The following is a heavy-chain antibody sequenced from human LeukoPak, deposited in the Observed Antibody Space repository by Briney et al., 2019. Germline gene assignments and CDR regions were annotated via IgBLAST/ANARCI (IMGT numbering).Heavy chain of an antibody. J-gene: IGHJ6*02. Sequence: ASVKVSCKASGYTFTSYDINWERHATGQGLEWMGWMDPNSGNTGYAQKFQGRVTMTRNTSISTAYMELSRLRSDDTAVYYCARWAVAGTAYYYGMDVWGQGTTVTVSS. V-gene: IGHV1-8*01. D-gene: IGHD6-19*01. CDR1: GYTFTSYD. CDR2: MDPNSGNT. CDR3: ARWAVAGTAYYYGMDV.